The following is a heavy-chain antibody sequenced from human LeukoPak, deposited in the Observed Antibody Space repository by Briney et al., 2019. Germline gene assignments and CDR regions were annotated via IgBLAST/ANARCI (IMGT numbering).Heavy chain of an antibody. CDR2: IYYSGST. CDR1: GGSISSYY. J-gene: IGHJ4*02. V-gene: IGHV4-59*08. Sequence: PSETLSLTCTVSGGSISSYYWTWIRQSPGKGLEWIGYIYYSGSTNYNPSLKSRVTISVDMSKNQFSLKLSSVTAADTAVYYCARLLPVGTTFGVVREHWGQGTLVTVSS. CDR3: ARLLPVGTTFGVVREH. D-gene: IGHD3-3*01.